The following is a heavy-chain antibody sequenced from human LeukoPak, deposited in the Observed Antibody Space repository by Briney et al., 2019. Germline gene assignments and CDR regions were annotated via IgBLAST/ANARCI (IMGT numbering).Heavy chain of an antibody. CDR1: GFTFSSYG. Sequence: GGSLRLSCAASGFTFSSYGMHWVRQAPGKGLEWVAVIWSDGNNKYYADSVKGRCTISRDNSKNTLYLQMNSLRAEDTAVYYCARGTGEGSSWYIGADYWGQGTLVTVSS. CDR2: IWSDGNNK. V-gene: IGHV3-33*01. J-gene: IGHJ4*02. D-gene: IGHD6-13*01. CDR3: ARGTGEGSSWYIGADY.